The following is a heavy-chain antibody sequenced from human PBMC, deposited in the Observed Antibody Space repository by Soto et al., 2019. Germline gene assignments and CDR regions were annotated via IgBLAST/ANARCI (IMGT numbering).Heavy chain of an antibody. CDR3: ARGRNYDILTGYSLLLDY. Sequence: ASVKVSCKASGYTFTSYGISCVRQAPGQGLEWMGWISAYNGNTNYAQKVQGRLTMTTDTSTSTAYMELRSLRSDDTAVYYCARGRNYDILTGYSLLLDYWGQGTLVTVSS. J-gene: IGHJ4*02. CDR1: GYTFTSYG. V-gene: IGHV1-18*01. CDR2: ISAYNGNT. D-gene: IGHD3-9*01.